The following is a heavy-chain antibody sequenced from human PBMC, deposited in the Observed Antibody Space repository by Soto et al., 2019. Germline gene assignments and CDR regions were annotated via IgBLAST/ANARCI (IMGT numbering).Heavy chain of an antibody. J-gene: IGHJ4*02. CDR1: GFTFSNHW. D-gene: IGHD1-26*01. V-gene: IGHV3-7*01. CDR2: INEDGSAG. Sequence: EVQLVESGGGLVQPGGSLRLSCAASGFTFSNHWMTWIRQSPGKGPERVANINEDGSAGYYVDSVRGRFIISRDNAKNSLYLQMNGLRADDTAVYYCAREIPRGASYLDNWGQGTLVTVS. CDR3: AREIPRGASYLDN.